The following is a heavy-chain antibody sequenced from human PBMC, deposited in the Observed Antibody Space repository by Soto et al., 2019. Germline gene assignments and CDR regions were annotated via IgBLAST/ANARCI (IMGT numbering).Heavy chain of an antibody. D-gene: IGHD3-22*01. Sequence: EVQLLESGGGLVQPGGSLRLSCAASGFTFSSYAMSWVRQAPGKVLECVSAISCSGGSTYYADSVKGRFTISRDNSKNTLYLQMNSLRAEDTAVYYCAKRAIGGGYYYDSSGYYFFDYWGQGTLVTVSS. CDR2: ISCSGGST. V-gene: IGHV3-23*01. CDR1: GFTFSSYA. J-gene: IGHJ4*02. CDR3: AKRAIGGGYYYDSSGYYFFDY.